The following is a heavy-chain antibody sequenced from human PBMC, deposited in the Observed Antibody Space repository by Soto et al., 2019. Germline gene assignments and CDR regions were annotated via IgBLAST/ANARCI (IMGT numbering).Heavy chain of an antibody. V-gene: IGHV3-11*06. Sequence: QVQLVESGGGLVKPGGSLRLSCAASGFTFSDYYMSWIRQAPGKGLEWVSYISSSSSYTNYADSVKGRFTISRDNAKNSLYLQMNSLRAEDTAVYYCARERGGKSSTSPDVWGQGTTVTVSS. CDR1: GFTFSDYY. J-gene: IGHJ6*02. D-gene: IGHD2-2*01. CDR3: ARERGGKSSTSPDV. CDR2: ISSSSSYT.